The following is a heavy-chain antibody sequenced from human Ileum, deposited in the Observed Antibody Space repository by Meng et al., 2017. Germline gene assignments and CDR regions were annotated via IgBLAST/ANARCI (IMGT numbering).Heavy chain of an antibody. CDR3: ARDSAEAPGLGLDY. CDR2: INSNSGGT. Sequence: ASVKVSCKASGFIFTDYYIHWVRQAPGQGPEWMAWINSNSGGTNYAQKFQDRVSVTRDTSINTAYMELSRLSSDDTAVYYCARDSAEAPGLGLDYWGQGTLVTVSS. CDR1: GFIFTDYY. D-gene: IGHD6-13*01. J-gene: IGHJ4*02. V-gene: IGHV1-2*02.